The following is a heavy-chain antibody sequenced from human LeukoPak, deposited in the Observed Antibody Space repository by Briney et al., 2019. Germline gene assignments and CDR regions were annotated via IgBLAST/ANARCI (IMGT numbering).Heavy chain of an antibody. CDR2: IKSKTDGGTT. V-gene: IGHV3-15*01. Sequence: GGSLRLSCAASGFTFSNAWMSWVRQAPGKGLEWVGRIKSKTDGGTTDYAAPVKGRFTISRDDSKNTLYLQMNSLKTEDTAVYXXTTDEHDYVWGSYHADAFDIWGQGTMVTVSS. CDR1: GFTFSNAW. CDR3: TTDEHDYVWGSYHADAFDI. D-gene: IGHD3-16*02. J-gene: IGHJ3*02.